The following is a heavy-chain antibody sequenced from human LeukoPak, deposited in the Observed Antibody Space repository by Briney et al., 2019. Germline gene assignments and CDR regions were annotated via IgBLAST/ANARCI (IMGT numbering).Heavy chain of an antibody. CDR3: ARSPHNSAWYEKWFDP. V-gene: IGHV4-4*08. D-gene: IGHD6-19*01. CDR2: ISASGGP. J-gene: IGHJ5*02. CDR1: GGSISTYY. Sequence: SETLSLTCTVSGGSISTYYWSWIRQSPGKGLESIADISASGGPNYNPSLESRVTVSIDSSKNQFSLKLSSVTAADTAVFYCARSPHNSAWYEKWFDPWGQGTLVTVSS.